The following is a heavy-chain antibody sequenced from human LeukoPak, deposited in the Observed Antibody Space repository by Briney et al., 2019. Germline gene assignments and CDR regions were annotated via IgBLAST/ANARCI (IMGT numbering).Heavy chain of an antibody. J-gene: IGHJ4*02. D-gene: IGHD2-15*01. V-gene: IGHV4-59*01. CDR1: RGSISPYY. Sequence: PSETLSLTCTVSRGSISPYYWSRIRQSPGKGLEWIGYIYYIGTTNYNPSLQSRVTMSVDTSTNQFTLNLASVTAADTAVYYCARGGFESCSAGSCLLGNYWGQGILVAVSS. CDR3: ARGGFESCSAGSCLLGNY. CDR2: IYYIGTT.